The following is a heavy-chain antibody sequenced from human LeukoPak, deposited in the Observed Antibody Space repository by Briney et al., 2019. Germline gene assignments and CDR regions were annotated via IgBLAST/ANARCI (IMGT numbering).Heavy chain of an antibody. CDR1: GYTLTELS. CDR3: ARVTRKAVGY. Sequence: ASVKVSCKVSGYTLTELSMHWVRQAPGKGLEWMGRLDPEDGETIYAQKFQGRVTMTADTSTDTVYMELSSLRAEDTAVYYCARVTRKAVGYWGQGTLVTVSS. CDR2: LDPEDGET. V-gene: IGHV1-24*01. J-gene: IGHJ4*02.